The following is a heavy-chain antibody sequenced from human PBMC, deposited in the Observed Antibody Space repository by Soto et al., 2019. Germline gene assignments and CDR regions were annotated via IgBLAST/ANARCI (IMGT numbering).Heavy chain of an antibody. D-gene: IGHD1-1*01. CDR2: IKQDGSET. CDR3: PRASGTSDY. V-gene: IGHV3-7*01. J-gene: IGHJ4*02. Sequence: GGSLRLSCAASGFTFSTFWMCWVRQAPGKGLEWVANIKQDGSETYYVDSVKGRFTISRDNAKNSLYLQMNSLRAEDTAVYYCPRASGTSDYWGPGTLV. CDR1: GFTFSTFW.